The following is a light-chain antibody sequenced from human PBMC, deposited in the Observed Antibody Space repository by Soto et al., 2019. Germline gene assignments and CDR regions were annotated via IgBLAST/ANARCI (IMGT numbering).Light chain of an antibody. CDR2: DAS. CDR3: QQCSNWPPLT. V-gene: IGKV3-11*01. Sequence: EIVLTQSPATLSLSPGERATLSCRASQSVSSYLAWYQQKPGQAPRLLIYDASNRATGIPARFSGSGSGTNFTLTISSLEPEDFAGYYCQQCSNWPPLTFGQGTRLEIK. J-gene: IGKJ5*01. CDR1: QSVSSY.